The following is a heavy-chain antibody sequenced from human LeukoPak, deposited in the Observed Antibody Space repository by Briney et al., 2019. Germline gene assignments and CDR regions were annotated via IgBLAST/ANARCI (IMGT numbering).Heavy chain of an antibody. V-gene: IGHV4-59*01. CDR3: ARGGYSYGYSYFDY. Sequence: PSETLSLTCTVSGGSISSYYWSWIRQPPGKRLEWIGYIYYSGSTNYNPSLKSRVTISVDTSKNQFSLKLSSVAAADTAVYYCARGGYSYGYSYFDYWGQGTLVTVSS. J-gene: IGHJ4*02. CDR2: IYYSGST. D-gene: IGHD5-18*01. CDR1: GGSISSYY.